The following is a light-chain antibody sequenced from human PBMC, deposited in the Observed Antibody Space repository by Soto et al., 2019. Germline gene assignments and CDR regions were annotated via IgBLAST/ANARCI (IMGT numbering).Light chain of an antibody. CDR3: QSYDSSLSCVV. CDR1: SSNIGAGYD. CDR2: GNI. Sequence: QSALTQTPSVSGAPGQRVTISCTGSSSNIGAGYDVHWYLQLPGTAPKLLIYGNINRPSGVPDRFSGSKSGTSASLAITGLQAEDEADYYFQSYDSSLSCVVFGGGTKLTVL. J-gene: IGLJ2*01. V-gene: IGLV1-40*01.